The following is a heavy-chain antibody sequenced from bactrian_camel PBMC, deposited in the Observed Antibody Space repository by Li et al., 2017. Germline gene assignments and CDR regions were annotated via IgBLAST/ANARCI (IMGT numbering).Heavy chain of an antibody. Sequence: DVQLVESGGGLVQPGGSLRLSCAASGFTFSTYAMSWVRQAPGKGLEWVSGISSGGGTTYYADSVKGRFTISRDNAKNTLYLEMTNLQPEDTAMYYCAADPRWGGSLTHSLRTRDFDYWGQGTQVTVS. D-gene: IGHD5*01. CDR1: GFTFSTYA. J-gene: IGHJ6*01. CDR3: AADPRWGGSLTHSLRTRDFDY. CDR2: ISSGGGTT. V-gene: IGHV3S31*01.